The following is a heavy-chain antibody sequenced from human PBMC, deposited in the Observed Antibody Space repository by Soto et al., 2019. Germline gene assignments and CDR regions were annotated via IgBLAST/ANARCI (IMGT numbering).Heavy chain of an antibody. V-gene: IGHV3-30*18. D-gene: IGHD1-26*01. J-gene: IGHJ3*02. CDR1: GFSFTTYV. Sequence: QPVGSLRLSCAASGFSFTTYVMHWVRQAPGKGLGWVAVISHDGSYKYYGDAVKGRFTISRDTSKNAVYLEMNSLRPEDTAVYYCAKGLLAIVGTTLPRDAFNIWGQGTMVTVSS. CDR2: ISHDGSYK. CDR3: AKGLLAIVGTTLPRDAFNI.